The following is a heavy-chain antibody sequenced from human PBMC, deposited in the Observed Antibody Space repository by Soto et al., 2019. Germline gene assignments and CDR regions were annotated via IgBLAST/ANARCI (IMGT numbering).Heavy chain of an antibody. CDR1: GYTFTSYY. CDR3: ARELQGWLGWFDP. J-gene: IGHJ5*02. V-gene: IGHV1-46*01. D-gene: IGHD5-12*01. CDR2: INPSGGST. Sequence: ASVKVSCKASGYTFTSYYMHLVRQAPGQGLEWMGIINPSGGSTSYAQKFQGRVTMTRDTSTSTVYMELSSLRSEDTAVYYCARELQGWLGWFDPWGQGTLVTVSS.